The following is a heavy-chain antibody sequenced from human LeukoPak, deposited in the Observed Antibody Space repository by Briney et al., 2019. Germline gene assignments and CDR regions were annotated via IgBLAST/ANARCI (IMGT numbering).Heavy chain of an antibody. D-gene: IGHD2-21*02. J-gene: IGHJ4*02. CDR3: ATNHPYCGGDCYFDY. CDR2: MNPKSGTR. V-gene: IGHV1-8*01. Sequence: REASVKVSCKASGYTFNHYDVNWVRQAPGQGLEWMGWMNPKSGTRVYAQKFQGRVTMTEDTSTDTAYMELSSLRSEDTAVYYCATNHPYCGGDCYFDYWGQGTLVTVSS. CDR1: GYTFNHYD.